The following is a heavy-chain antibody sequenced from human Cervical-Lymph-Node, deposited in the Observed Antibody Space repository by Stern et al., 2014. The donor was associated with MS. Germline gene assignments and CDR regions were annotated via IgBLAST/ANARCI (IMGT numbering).Heavy chain of an antibody. D-gene: IGHD1-1*01. CDR3: AKDTSSPERSDW. Sequence: EVQLVDSGGGVIQPGGSLRLSCTASGVTVRRDYMTWVRQAPGKGLEWVSLITNVGSPCYTDSVKGRFTISRDDSKNTVYLHMTSLRAEDTAMYYCAKDTSSPERSDWWGQGTLVTVSS. CDR1: GVTVRRDY. J-gene: IGHJ4*02. CDR2: ITNVGSP. V-gene: IGHV3-53*01.